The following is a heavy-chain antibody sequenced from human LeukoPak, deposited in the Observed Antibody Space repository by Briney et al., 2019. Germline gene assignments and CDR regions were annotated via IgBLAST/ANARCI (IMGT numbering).Heavy chain of an antibody. CDR3: ARDGSPLRFYEMDV. V-gene: IGHV3-11*04. CDR2: ISNTGRTT. J-gene: IGHJ6*04. CDR1: GFTFSDYH. Sequence: GGSLRLSCAASGFTFSDYHMTWIRQAPGKGLEWISYISNTGRTTYYADSVKGRFTISRDVAKNSLFLEMNSLRAEDTAVYYCARDGSPLRFYEMDVWGKGTTVIVSS. D-gene: IGHD2-2*03.